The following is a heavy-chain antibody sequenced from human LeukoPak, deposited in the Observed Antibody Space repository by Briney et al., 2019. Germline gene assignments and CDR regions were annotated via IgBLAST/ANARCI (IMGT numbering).Heavy chain of an antibody. CDR2: IKQDGSEK. V-gene: IGHV3-7*03. D-gene: IGHD3-10*01. CDR3: ARDGLWFGETHFDY. J-gene: IGHJ4*02. CDR1: GFTFSSYW. Sequence: PGGSLRLSCAASGFTFSSYWMSWVRQAPGKGRKWLPNIKQDGSEKYYVDSVKGRFTISRDNAKNSLYLQMNSLRAEDTAVYYCARDGLWFGETHFDYWGQGTLVTVSS.